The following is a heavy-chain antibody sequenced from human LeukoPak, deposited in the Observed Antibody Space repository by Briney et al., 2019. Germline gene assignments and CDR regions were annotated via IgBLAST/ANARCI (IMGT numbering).Heavy chain of an antibody. D-gene: IGHD3-16*01. V-gene: IGHV7-4-1*02. CDR2: INTITGNP. CDR3: ARGNLGEPFDM. Sequence: ASVKVSCKASGYTFTNYAMSWVRQAPGQGLEWMGWINTITGNPTYAQGFTGRFVFSLDTSVSTAYLQISSLKAEDSAAYYCARGNLGEPFDMWGQGTMVTVSS. CDR1: GYTFTNYA. J-gene: IGHJ3*02.